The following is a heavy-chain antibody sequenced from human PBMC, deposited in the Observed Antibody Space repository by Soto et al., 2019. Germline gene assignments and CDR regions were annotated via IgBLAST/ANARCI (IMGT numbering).Heavy chain of an antibody. CDR3: AKDPSMAPYYYCGMDV. CDR2: ISYYGSNK. D-gene: IGHD3-10*01. J-gene: IGHJ6*02. CDR1: VFTFSSYG. Sequence: QVQLVESGGGVVQPGRSLRLSCAASVFTFSSYGMHWVRQAPGKGLEWVAVISYYGSNKYYADSVKGRFTISRDNSKNTLYLQMNSLRAEDTAVYYCAKDPSMAPYYYCGMDVWGQGTTVTVSS. V-gene: IGHV3-30*18.